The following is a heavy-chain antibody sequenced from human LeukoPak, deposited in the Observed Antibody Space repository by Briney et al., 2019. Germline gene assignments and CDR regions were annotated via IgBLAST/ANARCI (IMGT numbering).Heavy chain of an antibody. V-gene: IGHV4-59*01. J-gene: IGHJ4*02. Sequence: KPSETLSLTCTVSGGSISSYYWSWIRQPPGKGLEWIGYIYYSGGTNYNPSLKSRVTISIDTSKNQFPLKLSSVTAADTAVYYCARDGAWSTWNYFDYWGQGTLVTVSS. CDR1: GGSISSYY. CDR3: ARDGAWSTWNYFDY. CDR2: IYYSGGT. D-gene: IGHD2-2*01.